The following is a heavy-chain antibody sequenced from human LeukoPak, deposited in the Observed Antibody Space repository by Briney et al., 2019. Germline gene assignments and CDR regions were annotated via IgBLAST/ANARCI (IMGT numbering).Heavy chain of an antibody. CDR1: GGTFSSYA. CDR3: ARESPWSGYNQADEFAFDI. Sequence: SVKVSCKASGGTFSSYAIGWVRQAPGQGLEWMGGIIPIFGTANYAQKFQGRVTVTADESTSTAYMELSSLRSEDTAVYYCARESPWSGYNQADEFAFDIWGQGTMVTVSS. V-gene: IGHV1-69*13. CDR2: IIPIFGTA. D-gene: IGHD3-3*01. J-gene: IGHJ3*02.